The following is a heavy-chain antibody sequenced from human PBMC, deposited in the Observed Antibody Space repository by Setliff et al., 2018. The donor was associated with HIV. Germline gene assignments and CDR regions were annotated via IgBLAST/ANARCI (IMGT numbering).Heavy chain of an antibody. V-gene: IGHV1-46*01. CDR2: INTSGGSA. CDR1: GYTFTSYP. CDR3: ARNQGDSSGWYAGDY. J-gene: IGHJ4*01. Sequence: ASVKVSCKASGYTFTSYPMHWVRQAPGQGLEWMGVINTSGGSAGYAEKFRGRVTMTRDTSTSTVYMDLRNLRSEDTAVYYCARNQGDSSGWYAGDYWGHGTLVTVPS. D-gene: IGHD6-19*01.